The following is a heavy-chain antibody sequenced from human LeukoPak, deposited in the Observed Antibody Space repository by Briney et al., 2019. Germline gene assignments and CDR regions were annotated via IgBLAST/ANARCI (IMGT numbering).Heavy chain of an antibody. D-gene: IGHD3-16*02. J-gene: IGHJ4*02. CDR3: ARAAGNIVGSIDY. CDR1: GFTFSSYA. Sequence: GGSLRLSCAASGFTFSSYAMYWVRQVPGKGLEWVAVISYDGSNKYYADSVKGRITISRDNSKNTLYLQMNSLRAEDTAVYYCARAAGNIVGSIDYWGQGTLVTVSS. CDR2: ISYDGSNK. V-gene: IGHV3-30*04.